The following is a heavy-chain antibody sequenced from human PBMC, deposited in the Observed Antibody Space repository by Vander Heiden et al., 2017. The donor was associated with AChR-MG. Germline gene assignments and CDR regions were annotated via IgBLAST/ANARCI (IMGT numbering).Heavy chain of an antibody. CDR1: GFTFSNAW. CDR2: IKSETDGGTT. D-gene: IGHD6-6*01. J-gene: IGHJ4*02. Sequence: EVHLVESGGGSVKPGGSLRLSCAASGFTFSNAWMGWVRQAPGKGPEWVGRIKSETDGGTTDYSTPVNGRFTISRDDSKNMLYLQMNNLKIEDTAVYYCQLKTPDYWGQGTLVTVSS. CDR3: QLKTPDY. V-gene: IGHV3-15*01.